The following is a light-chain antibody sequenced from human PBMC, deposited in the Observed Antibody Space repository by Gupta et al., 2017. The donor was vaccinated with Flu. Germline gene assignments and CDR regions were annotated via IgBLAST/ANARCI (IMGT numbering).Light chain of an antibody. CDR2: DKN. J-gene: IGLJ2*01. CDR1: SSRGNN. V-gene: IGLV3-19*01. Sequence: AIRTKRQRGSSRGNNESWYQQKPGQAPDIIIYDKNNRRSGGPEGFSGSSSGNTAALTITGAQAEEEADYYCNSRESSGNNPVVFGGGTKLTVL. CDR3: NSRESSGNNPVV.